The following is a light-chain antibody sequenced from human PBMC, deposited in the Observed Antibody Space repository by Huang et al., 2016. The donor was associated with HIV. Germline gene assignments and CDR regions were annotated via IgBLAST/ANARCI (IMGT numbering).Light chain of an antibody. Sequence: DVVLSQSPDYLPVSLGARATVNCRSSLSIFYNSNGQNYLAWYQQQAGQPPKLLVYWASTRAPGVPDRFSGTGSGTNFTLTINNLQPEDAAVYYCQQYYFSPRTFGPGTKVDI. CDR3: QQYYFSPRT. CDR2: WAS. CDR1: LSIFYNSNGQNY. J-gene: IGKJ3*01. V-gene: IGKV4-1*01.